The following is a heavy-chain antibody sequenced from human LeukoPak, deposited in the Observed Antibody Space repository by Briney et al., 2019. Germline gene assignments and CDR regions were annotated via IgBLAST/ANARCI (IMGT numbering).Heavy chain of an antibody. CDR3: AKDIVGATTGPFDY. Sequence: GGSLRLSCAASGFTFDDYAMHWVRQAPGKGLEWVSGISWNSGSIDYADSVKGRFTISRDNAKNSLYLQMNSLRAEDTALYYCAKDIVGATTGPFDYWGQGTLVTVSS. V-gene: IGHV3-9*01. J-gene: IGHJ4*02. CDR2: ISWNSGSI. D-gene: IGHD1-26*01. CDR1: GFTFDDYA.